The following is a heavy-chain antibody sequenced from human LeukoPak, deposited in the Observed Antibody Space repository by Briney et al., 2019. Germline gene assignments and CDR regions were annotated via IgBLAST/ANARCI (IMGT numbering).Heavy chain of an antibody. CDR3: ARDPPRTGDNRYYFDY. CDR1: GYTFTGYY. CDR2: INPNSGGA. V-gene: IGHV1-2*02. Sequence: SVKVSCKASGYTFTGYYMHWVRQAPGQGLEWMGWINPNSGGANYAQKFQGRVTMTRDTSISTAYMELSRLRSDDTAMYYCARDPPRTGDNRYYFDYWGQGTLVTVSS. J-gene: IGHJ4*02. D-gene: IGHD7-27*01.